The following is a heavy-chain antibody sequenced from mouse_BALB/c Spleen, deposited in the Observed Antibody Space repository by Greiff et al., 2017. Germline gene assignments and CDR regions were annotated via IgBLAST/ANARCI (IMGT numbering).Heavy chain of an antibody. Sequence: QVTLKVCGPGILQPSQTLSLTCSFSGFSLSTSGMGVSWIRQPSGKGLEWLAHIYWDDDKRYNPSLKSRLTISKDTSSNQVFLKITSVDTADTATYYCARSTTMITRFAYWGQGTLVTVSA. J-gene: IGHJ3*01. D-gene: IGHD2-4*01. CDR1: GFSLSTSGMG. V-gene: IGHV8-12*01. CDR3: ARSTTMITRFAY. CDR2: IYWDDDK.